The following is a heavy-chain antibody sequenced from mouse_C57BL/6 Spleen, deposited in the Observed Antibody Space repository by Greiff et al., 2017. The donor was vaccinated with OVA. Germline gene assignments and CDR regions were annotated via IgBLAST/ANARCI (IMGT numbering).Heavy chain of an antibody. CDR2: IHPNSGST. Sequence: QVQLKQSGAELVKPGASVKLSCKASGYTFTSYWMHWVKQRPGQGLEWIGMIHPNSGSTNYNEKFKSKATLTVDKSSSTAYMQLSSLTSEDSAVYYCARGGASYYSNYEFAYWGQGTLVTVSA. CDR1: GYTFTSYW. J-gene: IGHJ3*01. CDR3: ARGGASYYSNYEFAY. D-gene: IGHD2-5*01. V-gene: IGHV1-64*01.